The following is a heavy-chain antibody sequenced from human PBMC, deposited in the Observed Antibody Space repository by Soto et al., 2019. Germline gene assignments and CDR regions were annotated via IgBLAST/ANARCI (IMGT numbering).Heavy chain of an antibody. D-gene: IGHD6-6*01. J-gene: IGHJ5*02. CDR2: IYSGGST. CDR1: GFTVSSNY. CDR3: ARGYSSSLFHWFDP. Sequence: EVQLVESGGGLVQPGGSLRLSCAASGFTVSSNYMSWVRQAPGKGPEWVSVIYSGGSTYYSDSVKGRFTISRHNSKNTLYLQMNSLRAEDTAVYYCARGYSSSLFHWFDPWGQGTLVTVSS. V-gene: IGHV3-53*04.